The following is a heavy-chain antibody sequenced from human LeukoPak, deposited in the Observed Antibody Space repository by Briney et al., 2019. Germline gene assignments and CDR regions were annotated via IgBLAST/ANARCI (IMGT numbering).Heavy chain of an antibody. CDR1: GGSFSGYY. CDR3: ARAHYYDSSGYYLDY. J-gene: IGHJ4*02. D-gene: IGHD3-22*01. Sequence: PSETLSLTCAVYGGSFSGYYWSWIRQPPGKGLEWIGEINHSGSTNYNPSLKSRVTISVDTSKNQFSLKLSSVTAADTAVYYCARAHYYDSSGYYLDYWGQGTLVTVSS. V-gene: IGHV4-34*01. CDR2: INHSGST.